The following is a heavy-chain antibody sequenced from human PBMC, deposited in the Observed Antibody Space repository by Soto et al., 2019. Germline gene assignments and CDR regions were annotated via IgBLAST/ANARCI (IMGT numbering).Heavy chain of an antibody. V-gene: IGHV3-30-3*01. CDR2: ISYDGGNK. D-gene: IGHD3-10*01. CDR1: GFTFTTYT. J-gene: IGHJ4*01. Sequence: GGSLRLSCAASGFTFTTYTMHWVRQAPGKGLEWVAGISYDGGNKYYADSVKGRFTVSRDNSRNTLYLQMNSLKTEDTSMYYCAISQSYYMGVGYWGQGTLVAVSS. CDR3: AISQSYYMGVGY.